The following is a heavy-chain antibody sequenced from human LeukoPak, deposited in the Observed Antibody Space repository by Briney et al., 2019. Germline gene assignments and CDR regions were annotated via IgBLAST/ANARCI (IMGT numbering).Heavy chain of an antibody. Sequence: ASVKVSCKASGYTFTGYYMHWVRQAPGQWLEWMGRINPNSGNTGYAQKFQGRVTITRNTSISTAYMELSSLRPEDTAVYYCARGGVELLSWGQGTLVTVSS. D-gene: IGHD3-10*01. J-gene: IGHJ5*02. CDR2: INPNSGNT. V-gene: IGHV1-8*03. CDR3: ARGGVELLS. CDR1: GYTFTGYY.